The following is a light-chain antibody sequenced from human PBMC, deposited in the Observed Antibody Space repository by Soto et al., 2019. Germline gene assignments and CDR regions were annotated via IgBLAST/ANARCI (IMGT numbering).Light chain of an antibody. V-gene: IGKV1-9*01. CDR1: QAISSY. Sequence: DIQLTQSPSFLSASVGDRVTITCRASQAISSYLAWYQQKPGKAPKLLIYAAYTLQSGVPSRFSGSGSGTEFTLTISSLQHEDFATYYCQQLNSYPTFGPGTKVDIK. CDR3: QQLNSYPT. CDR2: AAY. J-gene: IGKJ3*01.